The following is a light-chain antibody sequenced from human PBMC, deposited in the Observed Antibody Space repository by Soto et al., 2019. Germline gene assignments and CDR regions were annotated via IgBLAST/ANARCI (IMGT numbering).Light chain of an antibody. V-gene: IGLV2-14*01. Sequence: QSALTQPASESGSPGQSIAISCTGTSSDVGAYNYVFWHQQYPGKAPKLIIYDVTNRPSGVSDRFSGSKSGNTASLTISGIQAEDEADDYCTSYTPSSTDVCGTGTQLTAL. CDR3: TSYTPSSTDV. CDR1: SSDVGAYNY. CDR2: DVT. J-gene: IGLJ1*01.